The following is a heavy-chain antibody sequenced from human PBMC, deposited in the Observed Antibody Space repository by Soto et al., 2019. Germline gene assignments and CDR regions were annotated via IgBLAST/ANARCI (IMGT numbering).Heavy chain of an antibody. Sequence: SETLSLTCTVSGGSISSYYWSWIRQPPGKGLEWIGYIYYSGSTNYNPSLKSRVTISVDTSKNQFSLKLSSVTAADTAVYYCVTTVRGVIFDYWGQGTLVSVSP. CDR1: GGSISSYY. V-gene: IGHV4-59*01. D-gene: IGHD3-10*01. J-gene: IGHJ4*02. CDR2: IYYSGST. CDR3: VTTVRGVIFDY.